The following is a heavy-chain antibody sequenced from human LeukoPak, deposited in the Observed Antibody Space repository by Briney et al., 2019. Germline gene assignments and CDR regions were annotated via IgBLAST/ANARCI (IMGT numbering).Heavy chain of an antibody. V-gene: IGHV3-74*01. J-gene: IGHJ5*02. Sequence: GGSLRLSCVASGFTFSNYWMHWVRQPPGKGLVWVSRIYVDGRTTNYADSVKGRFTISRDNAKNTVYLETNSLSVEDTATYYCIRDFRSADLWGQGTLVTVTS. CDR1: GFTFSNYW. CDR3: IRDFRSADL. CDR2: IYVDGRTT.